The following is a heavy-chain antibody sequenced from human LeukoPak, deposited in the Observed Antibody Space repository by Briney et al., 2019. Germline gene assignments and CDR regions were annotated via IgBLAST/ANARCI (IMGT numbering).Heavy chain of an antibody. CDR3: ARDVKLRSMVSLYYYYGMDV. CDR2: ISAYNGNT. CDR1: GYTFTSYG. V-gene: IGHV1-18*01. Sequence: ASVKVSCKASGYTFTSYGISWVRQAPGQGLEWMGWISAYNGNTNYAQELQGRVTITTDTSTSTAYMELRSLRSDDTAVYYCARDVKLRSMVSLYYYYGMDVWGQGTTVTVSS. J-gene: IGHJ6*02. D-gene: IGHD1-1*01.